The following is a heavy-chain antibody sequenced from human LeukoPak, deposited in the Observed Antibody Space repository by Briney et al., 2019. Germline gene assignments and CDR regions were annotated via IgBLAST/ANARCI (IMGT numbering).Heavy chain of an antibody. J-gene: IGHJ4*02. CDR1: GDTFSSYD. V-gene: IGHV1-69*05. CDR3: ARLITTSRDY. D-gene: IGHD3-22*01. CDR2: IIPIFGTA. Sequence: SVKVSCKASGDTFSSYDISWVRQAPGQGLEWMGGIIPIFGTANYAQKLQGRVTMTTDTSTSTAYMELRSLRSDDTAVYYCARLITTSRDYWGQGTLVTVSS.